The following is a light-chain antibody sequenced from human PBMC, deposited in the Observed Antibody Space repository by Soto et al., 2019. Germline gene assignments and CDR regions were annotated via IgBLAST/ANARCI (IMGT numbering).Light chain of an antibody. Sequence: EIVLTQSPGTLSLSPGERATLSCRASQSITSSSLAWYQQKPGQAPKVPIFGASSRATGIPDRFSGGGSGTEFTLTISRLEPEDFAWYYCQQYDSSPWTFGQGTKVEIK. V-gene: IGKV3-20*01. CDR3: QQYDSSPWT. CDR2: GAS. CDR1: QSITSSS. J-gene: IGKJ1*01.